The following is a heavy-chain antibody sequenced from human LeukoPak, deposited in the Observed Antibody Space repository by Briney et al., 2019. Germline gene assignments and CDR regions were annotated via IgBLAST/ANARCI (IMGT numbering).Heavy chain of an antibody. V-gene: IGHV1-8*01. CDR3: ARVGYSSSWYGSYYYYGMDV. CDR1: GYTFTSYD. CDR2: MNPNSGNT. Sequence: ASVKVSYKASGYTFTSYDINWVRRATGQGHEWMGWMNPNSGNTGYAQKFQGRLTMTRNTSISTAYMELSSLRSEDTAVYYCARVGYSSSWYGSYYYYGMDVWGQGTTVTVSS. J-gene: IGHJ6*02. D-gene: IGHD6-13*01.